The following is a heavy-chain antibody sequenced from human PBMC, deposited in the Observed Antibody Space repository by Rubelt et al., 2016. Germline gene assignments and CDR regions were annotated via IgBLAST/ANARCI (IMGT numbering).Heavy chain of an antibody. CDR3: ATNVEMSTIFTFDY. Sequence: QLQLQESGPGLVKPSETLSLTCTVSGGSIRSRSYYWGWIRQPPGKGLEWIGSIYYSGNTYYNRSLMGRATIVIDGSKKKYSLKLRSLTAADTAVYYCATNVEMSTIFTFDYWGQGTLVTVSS. CDR1: GGSIRSRSYY. J-gene: IGHJ4*02. V-gene: IGHV4-39*01. CDR2: IYYSGNT. D-gene: IGHD5-24*01.